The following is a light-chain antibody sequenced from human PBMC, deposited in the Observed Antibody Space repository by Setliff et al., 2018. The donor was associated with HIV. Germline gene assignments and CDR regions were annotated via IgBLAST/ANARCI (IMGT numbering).Light chain of an antibody. V-gene: IGLV2-8*01. CDR2: EAT. CDR3: SSYAGADFVV. Sequence: QSVLTQPPSASGSPGQSVTISCAGSASRHVSWYQQHPDKAPKLILYEATKRPSGVPDRFSGSKSGNTASLTVSGLQADDEAEYYCSSYAGADFVVFGTGTKVTVL. J-gene: IGLJ1*01. CDR1: ASRH.